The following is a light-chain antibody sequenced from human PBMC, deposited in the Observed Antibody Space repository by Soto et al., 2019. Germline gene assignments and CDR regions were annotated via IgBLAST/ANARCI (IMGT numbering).Light chain of an antibody. CDR2: GAS. CDR1: QSVSGS. CDR3: QQYNDWPPST. J-gene: IGKJ1*01. Sequence: EIVMTQSPATLSMSPGERATLSCRARQSVSGSLAWYQQNPGQAPRLLIYGASTRATGIPARFSGSGSGTEFTLIISSLQSEDFAVYYCQQYNDWPPSTFGQGTKVEIK. V-gene: IGKV3-15*01.